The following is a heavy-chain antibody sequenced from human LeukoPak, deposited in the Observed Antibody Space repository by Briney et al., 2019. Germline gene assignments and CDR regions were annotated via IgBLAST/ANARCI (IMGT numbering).Heavy chain of an antibody. CDR1: GYTFTSYY. V-gene: IGHV1-46*01. J-gene: IGHJ4*02. CDR2: INPSGGST. D-gene: IGHD1-26*01. Sequence: ASVKVSCKASGYTFTSYYMHWVRQAPGQGVEWMGIINPSGGSTSYAQKFQGRVTMTRDTSTSTVYMELSSLRSEDTAVYYCASLTVGATLFDYWGQGTLVTVSS. CDR3: ASLTVGATLFDY.